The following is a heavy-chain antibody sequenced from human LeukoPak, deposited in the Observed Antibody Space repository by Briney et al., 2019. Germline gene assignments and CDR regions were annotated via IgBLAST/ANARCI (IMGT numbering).Heavy chain of an antibody. J-gene: IGHJ2*01. CDR3: ARRIWADWYFDL. V-gene: IGHV4-4*02. CDR2: IYYSGST. Sequence: SGTLSLTCGVSGGSISNTNWWSWVRQSPGRGLEWIGYIYYSGSTTYNPSLKSRVTISVDTSKNQFSLKLSSVTAADTAVYYCARRIWADWYFDLWGRGTLVTV. D-gene: IGHD6-19*01. CDR1: GGSISNTNW.